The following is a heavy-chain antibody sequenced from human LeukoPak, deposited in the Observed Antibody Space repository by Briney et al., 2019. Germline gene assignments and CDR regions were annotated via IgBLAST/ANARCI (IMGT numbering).Heavy chain of an antibody. D-gene: IGHD6-25*01. J-gene: IGHJ5*02. CDR2: GSESGGT. CDR3: AKNGQSGFSFDP. CDR1: GGSLNGHY. Sequence: SETLSLTCAVYGGSLNGHYWSWIRQPPGKGLEGIGEGSESGGTKFNPSLKGRVTISADTSKNQFSLRLSSVTAADTAVYYCAKNGQSGFSFDPWGQGALVTVSS. V-gene: IGHV4-34*01.